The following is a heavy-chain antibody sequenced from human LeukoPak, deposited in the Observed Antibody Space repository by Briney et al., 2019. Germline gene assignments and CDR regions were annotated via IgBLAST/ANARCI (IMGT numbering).Heavy chain of an antibody. J-gene: IGHJ4*02. D-gene: IGHD5-18*01. CDR2: ISSSGSTI. CDR1: GFSLSDYY. Sequence: GGSLRLSCAASGFSLSDYYMSWIRQAPGKGLEWVSYISSSGSTIYYADSVQGRFTLSRDNAKNSLYLQMNSLRAEDTAVYYCARAGRGFSYGSIDKWGQGTQVTVSS. V-gene: IGHV3-11*01. CDR3: ARAGRGFSYGSIDK.